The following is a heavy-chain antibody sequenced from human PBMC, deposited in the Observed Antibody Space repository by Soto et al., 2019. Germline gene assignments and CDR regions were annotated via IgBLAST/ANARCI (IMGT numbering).Heavy chain of an antibody. CDR1: GYTFTSYG. V-gene: IGHV1-18*01. J-gene: IGHJ5*02. CDR2: ISAYNVNT. CDR3: ARYDSSGWYESWFDP. Sequence: ASVKVSCKASGYTFTSYGISWVRQAPGQGLEWMGWISAYNVNTNYAQKLQGRVAMTTDTSTSTAYMELRSLRSDDTAVYYCARYDSSGWYESWFDPWGQGTLVTVPQ. D-gene: IGHD6-19*01.